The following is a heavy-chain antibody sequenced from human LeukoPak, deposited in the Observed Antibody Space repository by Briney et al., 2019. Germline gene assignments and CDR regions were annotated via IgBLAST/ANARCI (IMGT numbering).Heavy chain of an antibody. V-gene: IGHV3-23*01. J-gene: IGHJ4*02. CDR1: GFTFSSYS. CDR2: VTNSGGST. Sequence: QAGGSLRLSCAASGFTFSSYSMNWVRQAPGKGLEWVSTVTNSGGSTDYADSVKGRFTISRDNSKDTLYLQMNSLRVEDTAIYYCAKASAAARPYYFDYWGQGTLVTVSS. D-gene: IGHD6-6*01. CDR3: AKASAAARPYYFDY.